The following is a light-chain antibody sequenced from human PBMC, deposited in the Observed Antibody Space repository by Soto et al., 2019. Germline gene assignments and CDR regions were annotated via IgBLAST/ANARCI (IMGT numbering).Light chain of an antibody. Sequence: EIVMTQSPATLSVSPGERATLSCRASQSVSSNLAWYQQKPCQAPRLLIYGASTRATGIPARLSGSGSGTEFTLTISSLQSEDFAVYYCQQYNNWPPYTFSRATKLEIK. CDR2: GAS. CDR1: QSVSSN. J-gene: IGKJ2*01. CDR3: QQYNNWPPYT. V-gene: IGKV3-15*01.